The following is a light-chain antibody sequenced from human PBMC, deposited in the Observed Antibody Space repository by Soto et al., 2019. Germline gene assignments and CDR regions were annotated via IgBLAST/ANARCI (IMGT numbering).Light chain of an antibody. CDR3: SSYTSSSTRV. Sequence: QSVLTQPASVSGSPGQSITISCTGTSSDVGDYNYVSWYQQHPGKAPKLMIFDVSNRPSGVSNRFSGAKSGNTASLTISGLQAEDEADYYCSSYTSSSTRVFRTGTKLTVL. J-gene: IGLJ1*01. CDR2: DVS. CDR1: SSDVGDYNY. V-gene: IGLV2-14*01.